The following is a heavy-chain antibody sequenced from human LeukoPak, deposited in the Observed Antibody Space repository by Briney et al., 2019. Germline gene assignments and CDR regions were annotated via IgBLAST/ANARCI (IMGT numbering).Heavy chain of an antibody. V-gene: IGHV4-30-4*01. J-gene: IGHJ3*02. D-gene: IGHD3-22*01. CDR2: IYYSGST. CDR1: GGSSSSGDYY. CDR3: ARDSRLMIVAMDAFDI. Sequence: SETLSLTCTVSGGSSSSGDYYWSWIRQPPGKGLEWIGYIYYSGSTYYNPSLKSRVTISVDTSKNQFSLKLSSVTAADTAVYYCARDSRLMIVAMDAFDIWGQGTMVTVSS.